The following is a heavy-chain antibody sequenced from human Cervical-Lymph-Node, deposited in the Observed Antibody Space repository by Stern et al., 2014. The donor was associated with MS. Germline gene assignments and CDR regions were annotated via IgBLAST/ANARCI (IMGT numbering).Heavy chain of an antibody. CDR1: GGSISSYY. J-gene: IGHJ6*02. CDR3: ARGDSYGHYYYYGMDV. V-gene: IGHV4-59*01. CDR2: ISYSGST. Sequence: QLQLQESGPGLVKPSETLSLTCTVSGGSISSYYWSWIRQPPGKGLEWIGHISYSGSTNYNPSLKSRVTISVDTSKNQFSLKLSSVTAADTAVYYCARGDSYGHYYYYGMDVWGQGTTVTVSS. D-gene: IGHD5-18*01.